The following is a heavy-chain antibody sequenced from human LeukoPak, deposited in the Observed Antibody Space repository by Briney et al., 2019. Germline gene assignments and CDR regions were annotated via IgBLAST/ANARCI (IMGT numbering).Heavy chain of an antibody. CDR3: ARECYYDFWSGYYPSYYYYYGMDV. CDR1: GFTFSSYA. J-gene: IGHJ6*02. CDR2: ISYDGSNK. D-gene: IGHD3-3*01. V-gene: IGHV3-30-3*01. Sequence: PGRSLRLSCAASGFTFSSYAMHWVRQAPGKGLEWVAVISYDGSNKYYADSVKGRFTISRDNSKNTLYLQMNSLRAEDTAVYYCARECYYDFWSGYYPSYYYYYGMDVWGQGTTVTVSS.